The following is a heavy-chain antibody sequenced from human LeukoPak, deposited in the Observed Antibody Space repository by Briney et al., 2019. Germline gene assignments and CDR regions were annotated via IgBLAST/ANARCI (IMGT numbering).Heavy chain of an antibody. D-gene: IGHD6-13*01. CDR1: GFTFTNAW. CDR3: TTARYSSSWSRDY. Sequence: PGGSLRLSCAASGFTFTNAWMNWVRQAPGKGLEWVGRIKSKTDGETTDYAAPVKGRFTISRDDSKNTLYLQMNSLEVEDTAVYFCTTARYSSSWSRDYWGQGTLVTVSS. J-gene: IGHJ4*02. CDR2: IKSKTDGETT. V-gene: IGHV3-15*07.